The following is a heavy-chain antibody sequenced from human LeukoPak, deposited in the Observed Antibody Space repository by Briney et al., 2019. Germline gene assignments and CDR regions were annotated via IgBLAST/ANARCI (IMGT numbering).Heavy chain of an antibody. CDR2: ISYDGSNE. CDR1: GFTFSSYA. D-gene: IGHD3-22*01. Sequence: GRSLRLSCAASGFTFSSYAMHWVRQAPGKGLEWVAVISYDGSNEYYADSVKGRFTISRDNSKNTLYLQMNSLRAEDTAVYYCARVMRYYYDSSGPDAFDIWGQGTMVTVSS. V-gene: IGHV3-30-3*01. CDR3: ARVMRYYYDSSGPDAFDI. J-gene: IGHJ3*02.